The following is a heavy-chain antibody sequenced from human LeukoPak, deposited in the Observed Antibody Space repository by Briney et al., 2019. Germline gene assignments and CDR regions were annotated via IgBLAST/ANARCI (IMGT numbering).Heavy chain of an antibody. V-gene: IGHV1-18*01. D-gene: IGHD3-22*01. CDR3: AGGLIDESSGYYDYFDY. Sequence: ASVKVSCKASGYTFTSYGISWVRQAPGQGLEWMGWISAYNGNTNYAQKLQGRVTMTTDTSTSTAYMELRSLRSDDTAVYYCAGGLIDESSGYYDYFDYWGQGTLVTVSS. CDR2: ISAYNGNT. CDR1: GYTFTSYG. J-gene: IGHJ4*02.